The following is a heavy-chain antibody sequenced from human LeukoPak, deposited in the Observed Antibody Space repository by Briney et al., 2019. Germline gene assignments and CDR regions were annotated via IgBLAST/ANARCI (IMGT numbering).Heavy chain of an antibody. J-gene: IGHJ6*02. V-gene: IGHV3-7*01. CDR2: INQDGSEK. CDR3: ARDHNYDILTGSNYYYYDMDV. CDR1: GLRFGSFW. Sequence: PGGSLRLSCAVSGLRFGSFWMSWVRQAPGKGLEWVANINQDGSEKYFVDSVRGRFTISRDNSKNSLHLQMNTLRAEDTAVYYCARDHNYDILTGSNYYYYDMDVWGQGTTVTVSS. D-gene: IGHD3-9*01.